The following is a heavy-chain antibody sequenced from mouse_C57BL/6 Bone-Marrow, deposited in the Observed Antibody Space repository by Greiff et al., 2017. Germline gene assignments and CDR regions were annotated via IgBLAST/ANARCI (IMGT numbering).Heavy chain of an antibody. CDR3: ARCGGWYFDV. V-gene: IGHV1-69*01. CDR2: IDPSDSYT. Sequence: QVQLQQPGAELVMPGASVKLSCKASGYTFTSYWMHWVKQRPGQGLEWIGEIDPSDSYTNYNQKFKGKSTLTVDKSSSTAYMQLSSLTSEDSAVYYCARCGGWYFDVWGTGSTVTVSS. CDR1: GYTFTSYW. J-gene: IGHJ1*03.